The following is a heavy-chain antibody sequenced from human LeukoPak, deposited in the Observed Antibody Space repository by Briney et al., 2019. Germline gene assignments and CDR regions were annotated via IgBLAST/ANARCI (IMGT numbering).Heavy chain of an antibody. CDR3: ARDFKALDY. V-gene: IGHV3-30-3*01. CDR1: GFTFSSYA. Sequence: GGSLRVFCAASGFTFSSYAMHWVRQAPGKGLEWVAVISYDGSNKYYADSVKGRFTISRDNSKNTLYLQMNSLRAEDTAVYYCARDFKALDYWGQGTLVTVSS. J-gene: IGHJ4*02. CDR2: ISYDGSNK.